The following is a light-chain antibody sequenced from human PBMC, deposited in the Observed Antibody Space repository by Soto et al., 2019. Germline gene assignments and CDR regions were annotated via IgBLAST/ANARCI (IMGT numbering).Light chain of an antibody. CDR2: SNS. CDR1: NIGRKS. CDR3: LVCDSGSAHHV. V-gene: IGLV3-21*02. Sequence: TKRPSVSVALGENKRITCGGSNIGRKSVHWYQQKPGQAPMMVVCSNSDRPSAIPERFHGSNSKNQATLTISRVEAGDAADYYCLVCDSGSAHHVFGTETKVAV. J-gene: IGLJ1*01.